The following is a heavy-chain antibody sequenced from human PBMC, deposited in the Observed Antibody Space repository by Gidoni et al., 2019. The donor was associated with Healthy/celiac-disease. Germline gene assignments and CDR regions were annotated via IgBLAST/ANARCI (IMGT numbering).Heavy chain of an antibody. CDR1: VSSFTSYW. Sequence: QLVQSGADVQTPGASLKISCTGSVSSFTSYWSGWVRQMPGKGLELMGIIYAGDDDTRYSPYFKGQVTRSADKSISTAYLQWSSLKASDTAMYYWARWAIVAGTNSNWFDPWGQGTLVTVSS. V-gene: IGHV5-51*03. J-gene: IGHJ5*02. CDR2: IYAGDDDT. D-gene: IGHD6-19*01. CDR3: ARWAIVAGTNSNWFDP.